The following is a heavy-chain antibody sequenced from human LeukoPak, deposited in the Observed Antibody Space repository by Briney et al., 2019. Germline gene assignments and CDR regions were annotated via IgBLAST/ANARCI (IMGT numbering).Heavy chain of an antibody. Sequence: SGRSLRLSCAASGFTFSSYGMHWVRQAPRKGLEWVAVISYDGSNQYYADSVKGRFTISRDNSKNTLYLQMNSLRAEDTAVYYCAKDTAHRYYGMDVWGKGTTDTVSS. CDR1: GFTFSSYG. D-gene: IGHD5-18*01. CDR3: AKDTAHRYYGMDV. V-gene: IGHV3-30*18. J-gene: IGHJ6*04. CDR2: ISYDGSNQ.